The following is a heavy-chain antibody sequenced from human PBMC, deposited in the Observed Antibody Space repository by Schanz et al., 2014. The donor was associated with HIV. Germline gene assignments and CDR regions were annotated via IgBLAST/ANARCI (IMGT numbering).Heavy chain of an antibody. J-gene: IGHJ4*02. D-gene: IGHD2-21*02. Sequence: QVQLVQSGAEVKKPGSSVKVSCKASGGTFSSSAISWVRQAPGQGLEWMGGIIPIFDTTNYAQKFQGRVTITADKSTSTVYMDLSSLISEDTAVYYCARTYTGDWSTGADWGQGTLVTVSS. CDR2: IIPIFDTT. CDR3: ARTYTGDWSTGAD. V-gene: IGHV1-69*06. CDR1: GGTFSSSA.